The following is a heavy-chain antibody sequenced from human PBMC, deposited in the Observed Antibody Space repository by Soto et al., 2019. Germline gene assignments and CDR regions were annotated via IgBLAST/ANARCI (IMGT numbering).Heavy chain of an antibody. CDR2: IYYSGST. D-gene: IGHD5-18*01. V-gene: IGHV4-61*01. Sequence: PSETLSITCTVSGGSVSSGSYYWSWIRQPPGKGLEWIGFIYYSGSTNYNPSLKSRVTISVDTSKNQFSLKLSSVTAADTAVYYCARRWIHAFDIWGQGTMVIVSS. CDR3: ARRWIHAFDI. J-gene: IGHJ3*02. CDR1: GGSVSSGSYY.